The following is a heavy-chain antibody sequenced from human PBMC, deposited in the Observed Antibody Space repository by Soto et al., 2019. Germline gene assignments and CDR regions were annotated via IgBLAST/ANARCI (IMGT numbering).Heavy chain of an antibody. CDR1: GGTFSSYA. V-gene: IGHV1-69*12. J-gene: IGHJ6*02. CDR3: ARDKDRVRIRGNYYYGMDV. Sequence: QVQLVQSGAEVMQPGSSVRVSCKASGGTFSSYAISWVRQAPGQGLEWMGGIIPIFGTADYAQKFQGRVTITAAECTTTAYLERICLILEDTAVYFCARDKDRVRIRGNYYYGMDVWCQGTTVTGYS. CDR2: IIPIFGTA. D-gene: IGHD5-12*01.